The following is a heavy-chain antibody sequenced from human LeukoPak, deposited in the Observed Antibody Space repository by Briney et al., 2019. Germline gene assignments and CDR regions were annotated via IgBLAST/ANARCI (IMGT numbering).Heavy chain of an antibody. CDR1: GGSISSGAYY. CDR3: ARSRSDILTGYFYH. CDR2: FYYSGDT. J-gene: IGHJ4*02. D-gene: IGHD3-9*01. Sequence: SETLSLTCAVSGGSISSGAYYWGWVRQPPGKGLEWIATFYYSGDTYYSPSLKSRVTLSADTSKTHLSLRLTSVTAADTAVYYCARSRSDILTGYFYHWGQGTLVTVSS. V-gene: IGHV4-39*07.